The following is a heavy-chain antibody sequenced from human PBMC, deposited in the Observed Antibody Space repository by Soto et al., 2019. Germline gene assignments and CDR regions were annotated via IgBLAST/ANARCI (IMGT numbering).Heavy chain of an antibody. CDR1: GFTFTRYS. J-gene: IGHJ3*02. D-gene: IGHD2-21*02. Sequence: GGSLRLSCAASGFTFTRYSMNWVRQAPGKGLEWVSSISSTTNYIYYADSMKGRFTVSRDNAKNSVYLQMNSLRAEDTAVYYCAKERVVVVTAILNWAADAFDIWGQGTMVTVSS. V-gene: IGHV3-21*04. CDR3: AKERVVVVTAILNWAADAFDI. CDR2: ISSTTNYI.